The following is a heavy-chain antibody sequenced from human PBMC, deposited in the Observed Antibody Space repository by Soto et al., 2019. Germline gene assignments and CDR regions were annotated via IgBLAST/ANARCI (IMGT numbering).Heavy chain of an antibody. J-gene: IGHJ6*02. Sequence: QVRLVQSEAEVKEPGASVRVSCEASGYTFTAYHIHWVRQAPGQGLEWMGWINPKFGDTGYAQDFQGRVSMTSDMSISTVYMELSRLTSDDTAIYYCARNMDYYYGRGSGNGHGVWGQGTTVTVFS. CDR3: ARNMDYYYGRGSGNGHGV. CDR2: INPKFGDT. V-gene: IGHV1-2*02. D-gene: IGHD3-10*02. CDR1: GYTFTAYH.